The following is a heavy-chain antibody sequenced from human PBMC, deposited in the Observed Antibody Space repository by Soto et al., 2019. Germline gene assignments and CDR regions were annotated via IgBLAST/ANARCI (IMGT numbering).Heavy chain of an antibody. D-gene: IGHD2-21*01. V-gene: IGHV1-69*06. J-gene: IGHJ6*02. Sequence: QVQMVQSGAEVKKPGSSVKVSCKASGGTFSSYAISWVRQAPGQGLESMGGIIPLFGTANHAQKFQGRLKNSADKSTSTAHMELCSLSSEDTAVYYCAREVMATNPHYYGMYVWGQGTTVTLSS. CDR2: IIPLFGTA. CDR1: GGTFSSYA. CDR3: AREVMATNPHYYGMYV.